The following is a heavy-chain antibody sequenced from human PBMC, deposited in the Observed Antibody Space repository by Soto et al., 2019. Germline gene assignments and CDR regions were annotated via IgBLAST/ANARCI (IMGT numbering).Heavy chain of an antibody. V-gene: IGHV4-34*01. Sequence: SETLSLTCAVYGGSFSGYYWSWIRQPPGKGLEWIGEINHSGSTNYNPSLKSRVTISVDTSKNQFSLKLSSVTAADTAVYYCARGLRQTVDYYYYMDVWGKGTTVTVSS. CDR3: ARGLRQTVDYYYYMDV. J-gene: IGHJ6*03. CDR2: INHSGST. CDR1: GGSFSGYY. D-gene: IGHD3-16*01.